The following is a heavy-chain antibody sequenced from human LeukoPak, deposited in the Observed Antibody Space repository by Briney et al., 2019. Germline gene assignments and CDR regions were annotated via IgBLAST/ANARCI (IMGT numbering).Heavy chain of an antibody. V-gene: IGHV3-48*01. CDR2: ISASGSNI. CDR3: VIVKGTYFDV. J-gene: IGHJ4*02. CDR1: GFPFSSYS. D-gene: IGHD1-1*01. Sequence: GGSLRLSCAASGFPFSSYSMNWVRQAPGKGLEWVSYISASGSNIYYLDSVKGRFTVSRDNAMNSLFLQMDRPRAEDTAVYCCVIVKGTYFDVGGQGTLVTVSS.